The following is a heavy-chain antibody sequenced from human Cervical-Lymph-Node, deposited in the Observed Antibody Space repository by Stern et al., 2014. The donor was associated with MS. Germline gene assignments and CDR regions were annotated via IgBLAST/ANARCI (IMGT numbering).Heavy chain of an antibody. J-gene: IGHJ4*01. V-gene: IGHV1-2*02. CDR3: ARGSGTAYDLRGDY. CDR2: INPNSGGT. CDR1: GYIFTDYY. D-gene: IGHD3-3*01. Sequence: VQLVDSGAEAKAPGASMKVSCRASGYIFTDYYLHWVRQAPGQGLEWLGWINPNSGGTNYAQNFQGRVTMTRDTSISTAYMELRWLGYADTAVYYCARGSGTAYDLRGDYWGQGTLVTVSS.